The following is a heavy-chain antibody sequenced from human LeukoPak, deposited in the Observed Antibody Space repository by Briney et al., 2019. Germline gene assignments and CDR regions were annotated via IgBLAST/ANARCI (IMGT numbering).Heavy chain of an antibody. CDR2: ISWNSDTI. V-gene: IGHV3-9*01. CDR3: ARELQEAFDP. Sequence: GGSLRLSCAASGFIFDDYDMHWVRQAPGKGLEWVSGISWNSDTIGYADSVKGRFTISRDNAKNSLYLQMNSLRAEDTAVYYCARELQEAFDPWGQGTLVTVSS. D-gene: IGHD4-11*01. J-gene: IGHJ5*02. CDR1: GFIFDDYD.